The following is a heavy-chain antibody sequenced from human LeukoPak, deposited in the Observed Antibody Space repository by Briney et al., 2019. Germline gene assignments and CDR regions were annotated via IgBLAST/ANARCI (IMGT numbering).Heavy chain of an antibody. Sequence: PGGSLRLSCAASGFTFSSYGMHWVRQAPGKGLEWVAFIRYDGSNKYYADSVKGRFTISRDNSKNTLYLQMNSLRAEDTAVYYCAKEILEDYGDYDAFDIWGQGTMVTVSS. CDR2: IRYDGSNK. J-gene: IGHJ3*02. V-gene: IGHV3-30*02. CDR1: GFTFSSYG. CDR3: AKEILEDYGDYDAFDI. D-gene: IGHD4-17*01.